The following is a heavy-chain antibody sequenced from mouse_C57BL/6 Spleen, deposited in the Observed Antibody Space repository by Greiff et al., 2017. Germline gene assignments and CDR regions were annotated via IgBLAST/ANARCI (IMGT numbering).Heavy chain of an antibody. J-gene: IGHJ1*03. V-gene: IGHV1-26*01. CDR3: ARLIRWYFDV. CDR2: INPNNGGT. D-gene: IGHD2-4*01. Sequence: EVQLQQSGPELVKPGASVKISCKASGYTFTDYYMNWVKQSHGKSLEWIGDINPNNGGTSYNQKFKGKATLTVDKSSSTAYMELRSLTSEDSAVYYCARLIRWYFDVWGTGTTVTVSS. CDR1: GYTFTDYY.